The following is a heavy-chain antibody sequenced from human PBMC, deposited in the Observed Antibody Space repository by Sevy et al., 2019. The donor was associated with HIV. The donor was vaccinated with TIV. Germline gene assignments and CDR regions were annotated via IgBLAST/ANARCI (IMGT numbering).Heavy chain of an antibody. CDR3: TRKGGVFDYGFDP. V-gene: IGHV3-48*03. J-gene: IGHJ5*02. Sequence: GGSLRLSCTASGFTFSSYDMNWVRQAPGKGLEWVSKISSSGSSIYYADSVKGRLTISRDNAKNSANLQMNSLRAEDTAVYYCTRKGGVFDYGFDPWGQGTLVTVSS. CDR2: ISSSGSSI. CDR1: GFTFSSYD. D-gene: IGHD3-16*01.